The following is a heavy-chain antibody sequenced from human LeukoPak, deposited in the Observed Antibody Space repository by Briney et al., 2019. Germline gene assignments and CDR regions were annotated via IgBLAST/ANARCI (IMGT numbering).Heavy chain of an antibody. CDR1: GGSISSSSYY. V-gene: IGHV4-39*01. D-gene: IGHD1-26*01. CDR2: IYYSGST. J-gene: IGHJ4*02. Sequence: SETLSLTCTVSGGSISSSSYYWGWIRQPPGKGLEWIASIYYSGSTYYNPSLKTRVTISIETSKNQISLRLNSVTAADTAIYYCAKSGGYGLIDYWGQGTLVTVSS. CDR3: AKSGGYGLIDY.